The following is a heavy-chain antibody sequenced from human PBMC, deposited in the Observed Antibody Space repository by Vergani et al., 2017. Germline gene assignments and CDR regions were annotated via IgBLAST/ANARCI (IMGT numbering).Heavy chain of an antibody. Sequence: EAQLVESGGDLVQPGRSLRLSCEASVLNFGHYAMHWVRQAPGKGLEWVSGIYGNSAGVGYSDSVKGRFSISGDDAKNSLYLEMNSLRSDDTALYYCVGDTSGGLDFWGQGTQVIVSS. V-gene: IGHV3-9*01. D-gene: IGHD1-26*01. CDR1: VLNFGHYA. CDR2: IYGNSAGV. CDR3: VGDTSGGLDF. J-gene: IGHJ4*02.